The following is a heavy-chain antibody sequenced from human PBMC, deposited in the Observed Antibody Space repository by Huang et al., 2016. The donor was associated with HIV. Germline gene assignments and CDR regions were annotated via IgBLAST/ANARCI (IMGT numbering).Heavy chain of an antibody. J-gene: IGHJ4*02. CDR1: GGSIRSDNYY. CDR3: ARLPGSITMIRGVITDPY. D-gene: IGHD3-10*01. CDR2: IYYSGRT. V-gene: IGHV4-39*02. Sequence: QLQLQESGPGLVKPSETLSLTCTVSGGSIRSDNYYWGWIRQPPGKGLEWIGSIYYSGRTYYNPSLKRRVTITVDTSKNHFSLRMRSATAADTAVYYCARLPGSITMIRGVITDPYWGQGTLVTVSS.